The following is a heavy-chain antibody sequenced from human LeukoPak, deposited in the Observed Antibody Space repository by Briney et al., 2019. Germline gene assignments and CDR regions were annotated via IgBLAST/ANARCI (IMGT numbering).Heavy chain of an antibody. CDR2: IYYSGST. D-gene: IGHD6-13*01. Sequence: SETLSLTCTVPGGSISSYYWSWIRQPPGKGLEWIGYIYYSGSTNYNPSLKSRVTISVDTSKNQFSLKLSSVTAADTAVYYCARVTVAAAFDYWGQGTLVTVSS. V-gene: IGHV4-59*01. CDR3: ARVTVAAAFDY. CDR1: GGSISSYY. J-gene: IGHJ4*02.